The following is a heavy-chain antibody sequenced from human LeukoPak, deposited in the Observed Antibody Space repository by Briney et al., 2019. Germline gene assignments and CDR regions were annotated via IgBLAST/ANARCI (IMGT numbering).Heavy chain of an antibody. CDR3: AKGRASAGGYSGYDWGDWFDP. Sequence: PGGSLRLSCAASGFTFSSYAMSWVRQAPGKGLEWVSAIGGSGGSTYYADSVKGRFTISRDNPKKTLYLQMDSLRAEDTAVYYCAKGRASAGGYSGYDWGDWFDPWGQGTLVTVSS. CDR2: IGGSGGST. D-gene: IGHD5-12*01. CDR1: GFTFSSYA. V-gene: IGHV3-23*01. J-gene: IGHJ5*02.